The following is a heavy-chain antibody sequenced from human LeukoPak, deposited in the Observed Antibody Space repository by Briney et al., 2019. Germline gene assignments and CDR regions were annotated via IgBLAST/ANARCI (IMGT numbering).Heavy chain of an antibody. J-gene: IGHJ5*02. D-gene: IGHD2-21*01. CDR2: IHYSRRT. Sequence: SETLSLTCIVSGGSISSTTYYWGWIRQPPGKGLEWIGSIHYSRRTYYNPSLKSRVTISVDTSKNHFSLKLGSVTAADTAVYYCARIAIEWFDPWGQGTLVTVSS. CDR1: GGSISSTTYY. V-gene: IGHV4-39*02. CDR3: ARIAIEWFDP.